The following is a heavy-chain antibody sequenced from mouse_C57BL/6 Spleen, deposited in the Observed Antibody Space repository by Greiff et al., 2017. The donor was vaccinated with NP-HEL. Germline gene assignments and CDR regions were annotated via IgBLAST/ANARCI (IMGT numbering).Heavy chain of an antibody. Sequence: QVQLQQSGPELVKPGASVKISCKASGYAFSSSWMNWVKQRPGKGLEWIGRIYPGDGDTNYNGKFKGKATLTADKSSSTAYMQRSSLTSEDSAVYFCARGHDYVYFDDWGTGTTVTVSS. D-gene: IGHD2-4*01. V-gene: IGHV1-82*01. CDR3: ARGHDYVYFDD. CDR2: IYPGDGDT. J-gene: IGHJ1*03. CDR1: GYAFSSSW.